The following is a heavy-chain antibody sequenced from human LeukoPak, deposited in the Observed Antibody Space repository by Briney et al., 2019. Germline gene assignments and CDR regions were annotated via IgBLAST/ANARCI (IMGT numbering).Heavy chain of an antibody. Sequence: SETLSLTCTVSGGSISRYYWTWIRQPPGKGLEWIGYVYYSGSTNYNPSLKSRATISVDTSKNQFSLKLSSVTAADTAVYYCAKDRAMIVVDNHWFDPWGQGTLVTVSS. V-gene: IGHV4-59*01. CDR1: GGSISRYY. J-gene: IGHJ5*02. D-gene: IGHD3-22*01. CDR3: AKDRAMIVVDNHWFDP. CDR2: VYYSGST.